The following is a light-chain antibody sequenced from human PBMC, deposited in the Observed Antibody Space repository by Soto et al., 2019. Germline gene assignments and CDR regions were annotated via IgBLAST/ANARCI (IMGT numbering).Light chain of an antibody. V-gene: IGLV2-11*01. CDR2: DVS. CDR1: SSDVGGYNY. Sequence: QSALTQPRSVSGSPGQSVTISCTGTSSDVGGYNYVSWYQQHPGKAPKLMIYDVSKRPSGVPDRFSGSKSGNTASLTISGLQAEDEADYYCCSYAGSGKVVFGGGTKVTVL. J-gene: IGLJ2*01. CDR3: CSYAGSGKVV.